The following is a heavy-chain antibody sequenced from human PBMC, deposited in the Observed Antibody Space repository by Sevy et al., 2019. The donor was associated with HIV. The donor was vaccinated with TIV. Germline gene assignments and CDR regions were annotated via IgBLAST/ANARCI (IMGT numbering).Heavy chain of an antibody. CDR2: IKQDGSEK. J-gene: IGHJ4*02. D-gene: IGHD2-15*01. V-gene: IGHV3-7*01. CDR1: GFTFSSYW. Sequence: GGSLRLSCAASGFTFSSYWMSWVRQAPGKGLEWVANIKQDGSEKYYVDSVKGRFTISRDNAKNSLYLQMNSLRAEDTAVYYCARDSLGDIVVVVAAPDYFDYWGQRTLVTVSS. CDR3: ARDSLGDIVVVVAAPDYFDY.